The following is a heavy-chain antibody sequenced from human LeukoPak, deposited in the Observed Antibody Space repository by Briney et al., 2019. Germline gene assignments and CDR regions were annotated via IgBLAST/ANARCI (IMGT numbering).Heavy chain of an antibody. CDR3: ASPSPTLRFLEWLRAFDI. CDR1: GGSISSYY. V-gene: IGHV4-59*08. J-gene: IGHJ3*02. Sequence: SETLSLTCTVSGGSISSYYWSWIRQPPGKGLEWIGYIYYSGSTNYNPSLKSRVTISVDTSKNQFSLKLSSVTAADTAVYYCASPSPTLRFLEWLRAFDIWGQGTMVTVSS. D-gene: IGHD3-3*01. CDR2: IYYSGST.